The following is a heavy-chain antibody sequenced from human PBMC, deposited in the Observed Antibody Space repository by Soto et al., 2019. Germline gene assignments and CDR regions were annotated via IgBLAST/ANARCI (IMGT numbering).Heavy chain of an antibody. CDR2: IYHSGST. J-gene: IGHJ4*02. V-gene: IGHV4-4*02. Sequence: QVQLQESGPGLVKPSGTLSLTCAVSGGSISSSNWWSWVRQPPGKGLEWIGEIYHSGSTNYNPSLKSRVTISVDKSKNQFSLKLSSVTAADTAVYYCARVRYYDSSGYYLAFDYWGQGTLVTVSS. D-gene: IGHD3-22*01. CDR1: GGSISSSNW. CDR3: ARVRYYDSSGYYLAFDY.